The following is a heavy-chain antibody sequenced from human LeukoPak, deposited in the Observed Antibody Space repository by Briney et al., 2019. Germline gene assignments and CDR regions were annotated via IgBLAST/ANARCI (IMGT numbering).Heavy chain of an antibody. CDR2: IYSGGST. V-gene: IGHV3-53*04. CDR1: GFTVSSNY. CDR3: ARGRPTVFDPYYFDY. J-gene: IGHJ4*02. Sequence: GGSLRLSCAASGFTVSSNYMSWVRQAPGKGLEWVSVIYSGGSTYHADSVKGRFTISRHNSKNTLYLQMNSLRAEDTAVYYCARGRPTVFDPYYFDYWGQGTLVTVSS. D-gene: IGHD3-10*02.